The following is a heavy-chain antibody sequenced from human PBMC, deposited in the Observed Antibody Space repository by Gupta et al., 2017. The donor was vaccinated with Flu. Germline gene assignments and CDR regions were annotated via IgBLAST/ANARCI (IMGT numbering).Heavy chain of an antibody. D-gene: IGHD3-10*01. CDR2: VFRSGTV. CDR3: ATDHEAGTYFETGGLAP. CDR1: AGPLSTQS. Sequence: QVELQESGPALLKPSETLSLACTASAGPLSTQSWSWIRQPPGQGVEWIGHVFRSGTVEYNPSLRSRATVSLDMSNNQFILKLNSETAADTAIYYCATDHEAGTYFETGGLAPWGQGTLVTVSS. J-gene: IGHJ5*02. V-gene: IGHV4-59*11.